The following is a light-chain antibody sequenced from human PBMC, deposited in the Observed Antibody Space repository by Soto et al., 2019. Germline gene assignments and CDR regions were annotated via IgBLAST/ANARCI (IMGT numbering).Light chain of an antibody. CDR2: GNT. CDR1: SSNIGADFD. Sequence: QSVLTQPPSVSGAPGQRITISCTGSSSNIGADFDVYWYQQLPGAAPKLLIYGNTNRPSGVPDRFSGSKSGTSASLAITGLQAEDEADYYCQSYGRSLTGVLGAGTKVIVL. J-gene: IGLJ1*01. CDR3: QSYGRSLTGV. V-gene: IGLV1-40*01.